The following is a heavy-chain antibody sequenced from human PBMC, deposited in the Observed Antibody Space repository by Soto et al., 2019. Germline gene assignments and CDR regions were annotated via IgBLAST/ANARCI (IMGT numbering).Heavy chain of an antibody. D-gene: IGHD6-13*01. Sequence: ASVKVSCKASGYTFTVYYMHWVRQAPGQGLEWMGWINPNSGGTNYAQKFQGWVTMTRDTSISTAYMELSRLRSDDTAVYYCARAGGQQLVRFDYWGQGTLVTVSS. J-gene: IGHJ4*02. CDR1: GYTFTVYY. CDR3: ARAGGQQLVRFDY. V-gene: IGHV1-2*04. CDR2: INPNSGGT.